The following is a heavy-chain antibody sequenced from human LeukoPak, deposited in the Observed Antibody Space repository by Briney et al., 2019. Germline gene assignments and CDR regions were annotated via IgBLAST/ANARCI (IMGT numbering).Heavy chain of an antibody. CDR1: GYTFTGYY. V-gene: IGHV1-2*02. CDR3: ARDYGIAAADY. J-gene: IGHJ4*02. D-gene: IGHD6-13*01. CDR2: INPNSGGT. Sequence: GASVTVSCKSSGYTFTGYYMHWVRQAPGQGLEWMGWINPNSGGTNYAQKFQGRVTMTRDTSISTAYMELSRLRSDDTAVYYCARDYGIAAADYWGQGTLVTVSS.